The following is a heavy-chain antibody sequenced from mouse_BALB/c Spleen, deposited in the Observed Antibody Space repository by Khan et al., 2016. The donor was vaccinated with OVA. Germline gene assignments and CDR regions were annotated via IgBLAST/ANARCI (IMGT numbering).Heavy chain of an antibody. D-gene: IGHD3-1*01. CDR1: GYTFTNYW. CDR3: SRREASRATWCDFDC. CDR2: TYPGGGYT. J-gene: IGHJ2*01. V-gene: IGHV1-63*02. Sequence: VQLEESGAELVRPGTSVKMSCKAAGYTFTNYWIGWVKQRPGHGLEWIGDTYPGGGYTNYNEKFKGQATLTADTSSSTPYMQLSGLTSEDSAICYCSRREASRATWCDFDCWGQGTTLTVAS.